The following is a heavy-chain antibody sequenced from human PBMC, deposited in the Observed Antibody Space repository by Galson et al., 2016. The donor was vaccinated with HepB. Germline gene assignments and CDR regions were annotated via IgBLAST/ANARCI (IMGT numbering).Heavy chain of an antibody. Sequence: TLSLTCTVSGGSISSGSYYWSWIRQPAGKGLEWIGRIYISRSTTYNPPLKSRVTISVDTSNNQFSLNLSSVTAADTAVYYCARDSIGGNRAFDVWGRGTMVTVSS. V-gene: IGHV4-61*02. CDR1: GGSISSGSYY. CDR2: IYISRST. CDR3: ARDSIGGNRAFDV. J-gene: IGHJ3*01. D-gene: IGHD2-15*01.